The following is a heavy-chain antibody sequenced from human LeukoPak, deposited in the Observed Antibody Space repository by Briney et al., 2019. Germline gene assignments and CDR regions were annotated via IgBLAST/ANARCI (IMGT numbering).Heavy chain of an antibody. CDR1: GFTFSTYS. J-gene: IGHJ4*02. D-gene: IGHD6-13*01. CDR3: VRVHSTSWGY. CDR2: ISSSSGTI. Sequence: GGSPRLSCAASGFTFSTYSMNWVRQAPGKGLEWVSYISSSSGTIYYADSVKGRFTISRDNAENSRYLQMNSLRAEDTAVYYCVRVHSTSWGYWGQGTLVTVSS. V-gene: IGHV3-48*01.